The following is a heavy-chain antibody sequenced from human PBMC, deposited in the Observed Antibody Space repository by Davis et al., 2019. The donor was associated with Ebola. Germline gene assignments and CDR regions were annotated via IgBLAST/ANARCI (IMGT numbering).Heavy chain of an antibody. J-gene: IGHJ4*02. CDR3: ARDWQAWELLFVGFDY. CDR2: ISGSGGST. Sequence: PGGSLRLSCAASGFTFSSYAMSWVRQAPGKGLEWVSAISGSGGSTYYADSVKGRFTISRDNSKKTLYLQMNSLRAEDTAVYYCARDWQAWELLFVGFDYWGQGTLVTVSS. V-gene: IGHV3-23*01. CDR1: GFTFSSYA. D-gene: IGHD1-26*01.